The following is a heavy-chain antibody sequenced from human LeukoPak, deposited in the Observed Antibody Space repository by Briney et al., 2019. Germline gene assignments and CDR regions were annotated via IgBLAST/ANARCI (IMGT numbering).Heavy chain of an antibody. V-gene: IGHV4-34*01. J-gene: IGHJ4*02. CDR1: GGSFSGYY. D-gene: IGHD3-22*01. Sequence: SSETLSLTCAVYGGSFSGYYWSWIRQPPGKGLEWIGEINHSGSTNYNPSLKSRVTISVDTSKNQFSLKLSSVTAADTAVYYCARRGMYSSGYYATDYWGQGTLVTVSS. CDR2: INHSGST. CDR3: ARRGMYSSGYYATDY.